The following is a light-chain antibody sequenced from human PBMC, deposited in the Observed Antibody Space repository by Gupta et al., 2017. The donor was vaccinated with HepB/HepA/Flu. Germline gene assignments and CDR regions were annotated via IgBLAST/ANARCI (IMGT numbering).Light chain of an antibody. CDR2: GAS. J-gene: IGKJ2*01. CDR3: QQENTWPYT. V-gene: IGKV3-15*01. CDR1: QSLNDN. Sequence: ETVITQSPATLSVSPGERVTLSCRASQSLNDNLARYQQRPGQAPRLVIFGASKRATGIPARFSGSESGTEFTLTISSLQSEDFAVYYCQQENTWPYTFGQGTKMEI.